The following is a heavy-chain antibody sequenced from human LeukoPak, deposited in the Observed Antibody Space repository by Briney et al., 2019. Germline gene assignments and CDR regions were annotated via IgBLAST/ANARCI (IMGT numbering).Heavy chain of an antibody. CDR2: IYYSGST. V-gene: IGHV4-39*01. CDR3: ARQGRGYSSN. CDR1: GGSISSSSYY. D-gene: IGHD5-18*01. J-gene: IGHJ4*02. Sequence: PSETLSLTCTVSGGSISSSSYYWGWIRQPPGTGLEWIGSIYYSGSTYYNPSLKSRVTISVDTSKNQFSLKLSSVTAADTAVYYCARQGRGYSSNWGQGTLVTVSS.